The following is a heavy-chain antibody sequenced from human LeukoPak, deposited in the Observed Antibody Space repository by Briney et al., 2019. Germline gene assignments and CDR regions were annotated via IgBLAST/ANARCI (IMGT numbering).Heavy chain of an antibody. Sequence: PGRSLRLSCAASGFTFSSYGMHWVRQAPGKGLEWVAVISYDGSSKYYADSVKGRFTISRDNSKNTLYLQMNSLRAEDTAVYYCARTTYGDYGPSDYWGQGTLVTVSS. CDR2: ISYDGSSK. J-gene: IGHJ4*02. D-gene: IGHD4-17*01. CDR1: GFTFSSYG. CDR3: ARTTYGDYGPSDY. V-gene: IGHV3-30*03.